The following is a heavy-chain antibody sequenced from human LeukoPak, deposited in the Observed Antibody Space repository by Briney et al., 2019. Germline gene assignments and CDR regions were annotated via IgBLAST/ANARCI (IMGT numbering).Heavy chain of an antibody. CDR3: AKAYGYCTTTSCSHEEFDY. V-gene: IGHV3-30*18. J-gene: IGHJ4*02. D-gene: IGHD2-2*01. CDR2: ISYDGSNK. Sequence: QPGGSLRLSCEGSGFTFSNYGMHWVRQAPGKGLEWVAVISYDGSNKYYADSVKGRFAISRDNSKNTLYLQMNSLRAEDTAVYYCAKAYGYCTTTSCSHEEFDYWGQGTLVTVSS. CDR1: GFTFSNYG.